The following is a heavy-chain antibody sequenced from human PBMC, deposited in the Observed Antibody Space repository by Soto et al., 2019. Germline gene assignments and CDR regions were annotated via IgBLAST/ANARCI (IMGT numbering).Heavy chain of an antibody. V-gene: IGHV3-9*01. CDR2: ISWNSGSI. CDR1: GFTFDDYA. CDR3: AKGPGAGATHYYYMDV. Sequence: EVQLVESGGGLVQPGRSLRLSCAASGFTFDDYAMHWVRQAPGKGLEWVSGISWNSGSIGYADSVKGRFTISRDNAKNSLYLQMNSLRAEDTALYYCAKGPGAGATHYYYMDVWGKGTTVTVSS. D-gene: IGHD6-13*01. J-gene: IGHJ6*03.